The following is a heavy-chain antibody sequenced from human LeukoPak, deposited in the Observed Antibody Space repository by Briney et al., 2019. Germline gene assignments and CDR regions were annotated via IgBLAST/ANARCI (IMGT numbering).Heavy chain of an antibody. J-gene: IGHJ4*02. CDR3: ARANCAGDCYLKH. Sequence: ASVKVSCKASGYTFANYAITWVRQASGQRLEYMGWISVDNGDTNDAQMLQGRVTMTTDTSTNTAYMELRGLRSDDTAVYYCARANCAGDCYLKHWGQGTLVTVSS. CDR2: ISVDNGDT. CDR1: GYTFANYA. V-gene: IGHV1-18*01. D-gene: IGHD2-21*02.